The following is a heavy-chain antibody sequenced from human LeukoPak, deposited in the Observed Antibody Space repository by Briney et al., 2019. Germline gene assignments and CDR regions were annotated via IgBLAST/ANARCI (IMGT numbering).Heavy chain of an antibody. V-gene: IGHV5-51*01. J-gene: IGHJ4*02. CDR1: GYSFTSFW. Sequence: GESLKISCKASGYSFTSFWIGWVRQMPGKGLEWMGIIFPGDSETNYSPSFRGQVTISADKSITTAYLQWSSLKASDTAMYYCARLLRDYERSGYYWDYWGQGTLVTVSS. CDR2: IFPGDSET. CDR3: ARLLRDYERSGYYWDY. D-gene: IGHD3-22*01.